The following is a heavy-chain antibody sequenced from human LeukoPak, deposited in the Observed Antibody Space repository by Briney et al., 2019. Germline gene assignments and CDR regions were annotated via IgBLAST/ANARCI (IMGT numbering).Heavy chain of an antibody. CDR1: GFTFSNYA. CDR3: ARGVTTADY. V-gene: IGHV3-33*01. J-gene: IGHJ4*02. Sequence: GGSLRLSCAASGFTFSNYAMSWVRQAPGKGLEWLAVIWYDGSNKYYADPVKGRFTISRDNSKNTLYLQMDSLRDEDTAVYYCARGVTTADYWGQGTLVTVSS. D-gene: IGHD4-11*01. CDR2: IWYDGSNK.